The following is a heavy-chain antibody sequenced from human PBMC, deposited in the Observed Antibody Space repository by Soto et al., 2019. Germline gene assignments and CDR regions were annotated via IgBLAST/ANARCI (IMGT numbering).Heavy chain of an antibody. Sequence: QLQLQESGSGLVKPSQTLSLTCTVSGGSISSGGYSWNWIRQAPGKGLEWIGYIYHSGYTLYNPSLKGRVTISVDKSKNHFSLNLTSVTAADTAVYYCARDQLEGNWFDPRGQGTLVTVSS. CDR1: GGSISSGGYS. CDR3: ARDQLEGNWFDP. D-gene: IGHD1-1*01. CDR2: IYHSGYT. J-gene: IGHJ5*02. V-gene: IGHV4-30-2*01.